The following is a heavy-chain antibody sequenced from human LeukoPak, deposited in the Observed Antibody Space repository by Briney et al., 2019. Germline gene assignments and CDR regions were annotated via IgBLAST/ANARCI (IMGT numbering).Heavy chain of an antibody. CDR1: GGSISSSSYY. D-gene: IGHD3-10*01. V-gene: IGHV4-39*01. CDR3: ASLYGSGSYYRGRNWFDP. CDR2: IYYSGST. Sequence: SETLSLTCTVSGGSISSSSYYWGWIRQPPGKGLEWIGSIYYSGSTYYNPSLKSRVTISVDTSKNQFSLKLSSVTAADTAVYYCASLYGSGSYYRGRNWFDPWGQGTLVTVSS. J-gene: IGHJ5*02.